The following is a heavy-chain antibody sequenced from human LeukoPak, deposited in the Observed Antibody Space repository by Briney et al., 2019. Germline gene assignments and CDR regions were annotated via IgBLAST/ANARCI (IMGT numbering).Heavy chain of an antibody. CDR3: ARDLSHYYGSGSYFDY. J-gene: IGHJ4*02. CDR1: GFTFSSYS. D-gene: IGHD3-10*01. Sequence: GGSLRLSCAASGFTFSSYSMNWVRQAPGKGLEWVSSISSSSSYIYYADSVKGRFTISRDNAKNSLYLQMNSLRAEDTAVYYCARDLSHYYGSGSYFDYWGQGTQVTVSS. V-gene: IGHV3-21*01. CDR2: ISSSSSYI.